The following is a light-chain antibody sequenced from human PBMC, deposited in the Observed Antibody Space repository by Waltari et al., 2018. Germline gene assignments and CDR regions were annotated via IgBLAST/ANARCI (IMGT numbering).Light chain of an antibody. CDR3: QQYNSYPWT. CDR1: QGISSW. J-gene: IGKJ1*01. V-gene: IGKV1-5*03. Sequence: DIQMTQSPSTLSASVGDRVTITCRASQGISSWLAWYQQKPGKAPKLLIYKASSLESGVPSRFSGSGAGKEFTLTISSLQPDDFATYYCQQYNSYPWTFGQGTEVEIK. CDR2: KAS.